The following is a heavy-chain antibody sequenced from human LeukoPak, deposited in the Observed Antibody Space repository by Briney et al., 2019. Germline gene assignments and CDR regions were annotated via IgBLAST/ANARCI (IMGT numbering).Heavy chain of an antibody. CDR3: ARGSHVVVVPAAVNWFDP. CDR1: GGSFGGYS. J-gene: IGHJ5*02. D-gene: IGHD2-2*01. V-gene: IGHV4-34*01. CDR2: INHSGST. Sequence: SETLSLTCAVYGGSFGGYSWSWIRQPPGKGLEWIGEINHSGSTNYNPSLKSRVTISVDTSKNQFSLKLSSVTAADTAVYYCARGSHVVVVPAAVNWFDPWGQGTLVTVSS.